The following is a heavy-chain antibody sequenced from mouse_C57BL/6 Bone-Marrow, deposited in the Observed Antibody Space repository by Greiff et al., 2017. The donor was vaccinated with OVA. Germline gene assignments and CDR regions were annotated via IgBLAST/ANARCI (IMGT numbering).Heavy chain of an antibody. CDR3: ARWAGLYWYFDV. CDR1: GYTFTSYW. CDR2: INPSNGGT. J-gene: IGHJ1*03. V-gene: IGHV1-53*01. Sequence: QVQLQQPGTELVKPGASVKLSCKASGYTFTSYWMHWVKQRPGQGLEWIGNINPSNGGTNYNEKFKSKATLTVDKSSSTAYMQLSSLTSEDSAVYDCARWAGLYWYFDVWGTGTTVTVSS. D-gene: IGHD3-3*01.